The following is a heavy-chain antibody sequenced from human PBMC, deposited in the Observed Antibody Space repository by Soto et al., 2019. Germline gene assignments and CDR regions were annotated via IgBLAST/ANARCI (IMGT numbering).Heavy chain of an antibody. CDR1: GFTFSTYG. Sequence: EVQLLESGGNLVQPGGSLRLSCAASGFTFSTYGMTWVRQDPGKGLEWVSSISDSGDSTYYADSVKGRFTISRDNSKNTRFLQMNSLRAEDTAVYYCAKDHAWGRRVTTRFDYWGQGALVTVSS. CDR2: ISDSGDST. CDR3: AKDHAWGRRVTTRFDY. V-gene: IGHV3-23*01. D-gene: IGHD4-17*01. J-gene: IGHJ4*02.